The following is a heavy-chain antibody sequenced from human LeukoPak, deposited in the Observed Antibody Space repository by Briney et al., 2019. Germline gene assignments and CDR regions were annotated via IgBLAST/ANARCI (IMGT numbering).Heavy chain of an antibody. CDR2: IWYDGSNK. V-gene: IGHV3-33*06. CDR3: AKESVLRYFDWPTFDY. D-gene: IGHD3-9*01. CDR1: GFTFSSYG. J-gene: IGHJ4*02. Sequence: GGSLRLSCAASGFTFSSYGMHWVRQAPGKGLEWVAVIWYDGSNKYYADSVKGRFTISRDNSKNTLYLQMNRLRAEDTAVYYCAKESVLRYFDWPTFDYWGQGTLVTVSS.